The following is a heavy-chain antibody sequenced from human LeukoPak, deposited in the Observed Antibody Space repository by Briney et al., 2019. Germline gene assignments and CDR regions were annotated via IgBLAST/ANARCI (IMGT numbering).Heavy chain of an antibody. CDR2: MNPNSGNT. CDR3: ARMSYYDSSGDNWFDP. J-gene: IGHJ5*02. D-gene: IGHD3-22*01. Sequence: ASVKVSCKASGYTFTSYDINWVRQATGQGLEWMGWMNPNSGNTGYAQKFQGRVTMTRNTSISTAYMELSSLRSEDTAVYYCARMSYYDSSGDNWFDPWGQGTLVTVSS. V-gene: IGHV1-8*01. CDR1: GYTFTSYD.